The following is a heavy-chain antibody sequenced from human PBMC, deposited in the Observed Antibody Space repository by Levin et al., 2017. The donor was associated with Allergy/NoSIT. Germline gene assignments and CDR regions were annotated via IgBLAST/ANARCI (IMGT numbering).Heavy chain of an antibody. CDR3: ARGDCGGGGCSPGVL. V-gene: IGHV1-2*02. CDR2: INPNSDGT. Sequence: GESLKISCKASGYTFTGYYMHWVRQAPGQGLEWMGWINPNSDGTKYAQTFQGRVTMTRDTSITTAYMELSRLTSDDTAVYYCARGDCGGGGCSPGVLWGQGTLVTVSS. D-gene: IGHD2-15*01. CDR1: GYTFTGYY. J-gene: IGHJ4*02.